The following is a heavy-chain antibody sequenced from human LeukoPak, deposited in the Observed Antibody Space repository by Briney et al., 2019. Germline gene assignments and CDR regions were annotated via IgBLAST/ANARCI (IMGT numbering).Heavy chain of an antibody. CDR2: INHSGST. D-gene: IGHD3-3*01. CDR1: GGSFSGYY. CDR3: ASYAGYYDSWSGYYIGYFDY. V-gene: IGHV4-34*01. J-gene: IGHJ4*02. Sequence: PSETLSLTCAVYGGSFSGYYWSWIRQPPGKGLEWIGEINHSGSTNYNPSLKSRVTISVDTSKNQFSLKLSSVTAADTAVYYCASYAGYYDSWSGYYIGYFDYWGQGTLVTVSS.